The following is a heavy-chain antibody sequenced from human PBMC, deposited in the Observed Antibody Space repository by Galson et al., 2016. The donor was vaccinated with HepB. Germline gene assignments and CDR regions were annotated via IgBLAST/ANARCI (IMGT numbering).Heavy chain of an antibody. D-gene: IGHD3-22*01. CDR1: GDSVSSSSAA. CDR3: AASYFDSSGYAEGFDY. V-gene: IGHV6-1*01. Sequence: CAISGDSVSSSSAAWNWIRQSPSRGLEWLGRTYYRSKWYNDYALSVKSRISIDPDTSKNQSSLQLNSVTPEDTAVYYCAASYFDSSGYAEGFDYWGQGTLVTVSS. J-gene: IGHJ4*02. CDR2: TYYRSKWYN.